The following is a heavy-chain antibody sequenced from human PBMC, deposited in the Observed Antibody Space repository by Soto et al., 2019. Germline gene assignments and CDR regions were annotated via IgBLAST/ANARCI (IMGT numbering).Heavy chain of an antibody. V-gene: IGHV3-11*01. CDR3: ARDRRPSLYYGLSV. CDR2: ISSSGDTT. D-gene: IGHD2-2*01. J-gene: IGHJ6*02. Sequence: LRLSCAASGFTFSDYYMAWIRQAPGKGLEWVSYISSSGDTTAYADSVKGRFTISRDNAKNSLYLQMNSLRAEDTATYYCARDRRPSLYYGLSVWGQGTTVTVSS. CDR1: GFTFSDYY.